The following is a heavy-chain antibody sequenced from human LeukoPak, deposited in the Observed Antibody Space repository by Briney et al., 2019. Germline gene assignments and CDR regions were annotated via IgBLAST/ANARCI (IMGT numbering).Heavy chain of an antibody. J-gene: IGHJ6*02. CDR3: ARVIRYQYYYYYGMDV. D-gene: IGHD3-9*01. V-gene: IGHV4-34*01. CDR1: GGSFSGYY. Sequence: SETPSLTCAVYGGSFSGYYWSWIRQPPGKGLEWIGEINHNGSTNYNPSLKSRVTISVDTSKNQFSLKLSSVTAADTAVYYCARVIRYQYYYYYGMDVWGQGTTVTVSS. CDR2: INHNGST.